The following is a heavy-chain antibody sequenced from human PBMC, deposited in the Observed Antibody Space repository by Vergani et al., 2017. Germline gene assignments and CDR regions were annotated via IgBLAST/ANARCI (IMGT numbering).Heavy chain of an antibody. J-gene: IGHJ6*03. D-gene: IGHD2-2*01. CDR2: ISYDGSNK. Sequence: VQLVESGGGVVQPGRSLRLSCAASGFTFSSYGMHWVRQAPGKGLEWVAVISYDGSNKYYADSVKGRFTISRDNSKNTLYLQMNSLRVEDTAVYYCAKDRRVGYCSSTSCYYYYYMDVWGKGTTVTVSS. V-gene: IGHV3-30*18. CDR3: AKDRRVGYCSSTSCYYYYYMDV. CDR1: GFTFSSYG.